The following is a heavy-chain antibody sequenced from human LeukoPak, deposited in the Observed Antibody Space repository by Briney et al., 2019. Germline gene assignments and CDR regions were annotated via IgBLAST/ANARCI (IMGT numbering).Heavy chain of an antibody. J-gene: IGHJ4*02. D-gene: IGHD3-10*01. CDR3: AGEWTTGSAF. CDR2: ISGSGGAT. V-gene: IGHV3-23*01. CDR1: GFTSSDYY. Sequence: PGGSLRLSCAASGFTSSDYYMSWLRQAPGKGLEWVSTISGSGGATFYADSVKGRFTISRDNSKNTVYLQMNRLRPDDTAVYYCAGEWTTGSAFWGQGTLVTVSS.